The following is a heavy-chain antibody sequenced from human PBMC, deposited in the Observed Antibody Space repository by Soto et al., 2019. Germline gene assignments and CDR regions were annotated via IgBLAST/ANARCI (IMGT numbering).Heavy chain of an antibody. Sequence: GSLRLSCAASGFTFSSYWMSWVRQAPGKGLEWVANIKQDGSEKYYVDSVKGRFTISRDNAKNSLYLQMNSLRAEDTAVYYCAKGRELLWFGEFPWGQGTLVTVSS. CDR2: IKQDGSEK. CDR3: AKGRELLWFGEFP. CDR1: GFTFSSYW. J-gene: IGHJ5*02. D-gene: IGHD3-10*01. V-gene: IGHV3-7*01.